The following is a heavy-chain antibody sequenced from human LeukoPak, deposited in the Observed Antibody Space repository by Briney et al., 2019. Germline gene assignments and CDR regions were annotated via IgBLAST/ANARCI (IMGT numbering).Heavy chain of an antibody. CDR1: GFTYSAYV. CDR3: AKRRSGSSGWFPFDS. CDR2: ISGSGVSA. D-gene: IGHD6-19*01. Sequence: GGSLRLSCVASGFTYSAYVMAWVRQAPGKGLEWVSGISGSGVSAYYGDSVKGRFTISRDNPKNTVYLQMDSLRAEDTAVYYCAKRRSGSSGWFPFDSWGQGTLVTVSS. V-gene: IGHV3-23*01. J-gene: IGHJ4*02.